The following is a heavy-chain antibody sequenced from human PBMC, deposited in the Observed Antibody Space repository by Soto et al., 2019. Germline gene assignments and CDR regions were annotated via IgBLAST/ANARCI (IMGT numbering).Heavy chain of an antibody. CDR1: GFTFDDYA. Sequence: EVQLVESGGGLVQPGRSLRLSCAASGFTFDDYAMHWVRQAPGKGLEWVSGISWNSGSIGYADSVKGRFTISRDNAKNSLYLQMNSLRAEDTALYYCAKDTMMTTVTTAYYYGMDVWGQGTTVTVSS. D-gene: IGHD4-17*01. V-gene: IGHV3-9*01. CDR2: ISWNSGSI. CDR3: AKDTMMTTVTTAYYYGMDV. J-gene: IGHJ6*02.